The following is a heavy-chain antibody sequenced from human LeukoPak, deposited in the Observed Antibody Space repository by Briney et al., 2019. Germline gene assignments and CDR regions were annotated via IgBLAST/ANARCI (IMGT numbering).Heavy chain of an antibody. CDR3: ASPYCSSTSCYPYYYMDV. V-gene: IGHV4-39*01. D-gene: IGHD2-2*01. CDR2: IYYSGST. Sequence: PSETLSLTCAVYGGSISSSSYYWGWIRQPPGKGLEWIGSIYYSGSTYYNPSLKSRVTISVDTSKNQFSLKLSSVTAADTAVYYCASPYCSSTSCYPYYYMDVWGKGTTVTVSS. J-gene: IGHJ6*03. CDR1: GGSISSSSYY.